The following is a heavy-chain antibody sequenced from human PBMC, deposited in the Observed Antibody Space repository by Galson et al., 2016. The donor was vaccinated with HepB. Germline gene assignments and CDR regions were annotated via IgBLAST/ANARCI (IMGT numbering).Heavy chain of an antibody. CDR1: GGSISSGGYS. CDR3: ARDDGYSSGQDAFDI. D-gene: IGHD6-19*01. Sequence: TLSLTCTVSGGSISSGGYSWSWIRQVPEKGLEWIGNTYYSGSTYYNPSLKSRVIISVDTSQNQFSLKLSSVTAADTAVYYCARDDGYSSGQDAFDIWGQGTMVTVSS. CDR2: TYYSGST. V-gene: IGHV4-31*03. J-gene: IGHJ3*02.